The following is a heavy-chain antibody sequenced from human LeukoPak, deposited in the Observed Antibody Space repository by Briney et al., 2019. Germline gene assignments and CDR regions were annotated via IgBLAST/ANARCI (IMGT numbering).Heavy chain of an antibody. J-gene: IGHJ3*01. Sequence: GGSLRLSCAASGFTFDDYGMSWVRQAPGKGLVWVSRINTDGSSTNYADSVRGRFTVSRDNAKNTLYLQMNSLRVEDTAVYYCARVIGWREPFDLWGHGTLVTVSS. D-gene: IGHD2-15*01. CDR2: INTDGSST. CDR1: GFTFDDYG. CDR3: ARVIGWREPFDL. V-gene: IGHV3-74*01.